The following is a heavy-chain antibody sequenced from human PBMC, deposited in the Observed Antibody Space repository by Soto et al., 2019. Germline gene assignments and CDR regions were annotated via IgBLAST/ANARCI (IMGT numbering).Heavy chain of an antibody. CDR2: IYYSGST. CDR1: GGSISSGDYY. CDR3: VRDIGHCSGGSCLAGPDWFDP. V-gene: IGHV4-30-4*01. D-gene: IGHD2-15*01. J-gene: IGHJ5*02. Sequence: SETLSLTCTVSGGSISSGDYYWSWIRQPPGKGLEWIGYIYYSGSTYYNPSLKSRVTISVDTSKNQFSLKLSSVTAADTAVYYCVRDIGHCSGGSCLAGPDWFDPWGQGTLVTVSS.